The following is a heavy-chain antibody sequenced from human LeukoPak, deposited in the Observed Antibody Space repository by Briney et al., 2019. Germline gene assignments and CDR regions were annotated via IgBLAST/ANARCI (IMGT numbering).Heavy chain of an antibody. CDR3: ATGGSYYAY. J-gene: IGHJ4*02. D-gene: IGHD3-16*01. CDR1: GFIFSSYG. Sequence: GGSLRLSCAASGFIFSSYGMHWVRQAPGKGLEWVSSIDGSATDTYYADSVKGRFTISRDNSRNTQYLQMNSLRAGDTAVYYCATGGSYYAYWGQGTLVTVSS. CDR2: IDGSATDT. V-gene: IGHV3-NL1*01.